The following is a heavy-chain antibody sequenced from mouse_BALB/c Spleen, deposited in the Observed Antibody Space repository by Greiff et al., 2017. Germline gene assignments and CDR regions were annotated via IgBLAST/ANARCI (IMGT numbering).Heavy chain of an antibody. V-gene: IGHV5-4*02. CDR2: ISDGGSYT. CDR1: GFTFSDYY. CDR3: ARRGYYGSSYDYAMDY. J-gene: IGHJ4*01. Sequence: DVKLVESGGGLVKPGGSLKLSCAASGFTFSDYYMYWVRQTPEKRLEWVATISDGGSYTYYPDSVKGRFTISRDNAKNNLYLQMSSLKSEDTAMYYCARRGYYGSSYDYAMDYWGQGTSVTVSS. D-gene: IGHD1-1*01.